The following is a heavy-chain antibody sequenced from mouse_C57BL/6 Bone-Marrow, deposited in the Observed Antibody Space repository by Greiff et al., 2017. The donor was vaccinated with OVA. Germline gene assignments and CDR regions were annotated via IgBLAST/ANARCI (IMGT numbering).Heavy chain of an antibody. J-gene: IGHJ3*01. D-gene: IGHD2-4*01. CDR2: IDPEDGEP. V-gene: IGHV14-2*01. CDR3: ARPDYDGSWFAY. CDR1: GFNIKDYY. Sequence: EVKLQESGAELVKPGASVKLSCTASGFNIKDYYLHWVKQRTEQGLEWIGRIDPEDGEPKYAPKFQGKATITADTSSTTAYLQRSSLTSEDTAVYYCARPDYDGSWFAYWGQGTLVTVSA.